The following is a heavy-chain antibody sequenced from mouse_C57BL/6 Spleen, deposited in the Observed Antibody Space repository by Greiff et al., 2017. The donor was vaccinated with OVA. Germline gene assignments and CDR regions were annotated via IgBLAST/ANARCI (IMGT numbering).Heavy chain of an antibody. D-gene: IGHD4-1*01. V-gene: IGHV1-18*01. J-gene: IGHJ2*01. CDR2: INTNNGGT. CDR3: ARRITGSYFDY. CDR1: GYTFTDYN. Sequence: EVQLQQSGPGLVKPGASVKIPCKASGYTFTDYNMDWVKQSHGKSLEWIGDINTNNGGTIYNQKFKGKATLTEEKSASTAYMELRSLTAEVTAFYYCARRITGSYFDYWGQGTTLTVSS.